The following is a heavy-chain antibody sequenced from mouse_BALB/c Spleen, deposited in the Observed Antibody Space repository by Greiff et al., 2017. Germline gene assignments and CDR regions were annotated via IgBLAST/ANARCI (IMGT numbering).Heavy chain of an antibody. V-gene: IGHV1-7*01. J-gene: IGHJ2*01. Sequence: VQLQQSGAELAKPGASVKMSCKASGYTFTSYWMHWVKQRPGQGLEWIGYINPSTGYTEYNQKFKDKATLTADKSSSTAYMQLSSLSSEDSAVYYCTRSGITTEPRYWGQGTTLTVSS. CDR3: TRSGITTEPRY. CDR1: GYTFTSYW. CDR2: INPSTGYT. D-gene: IGHD1-2*01.